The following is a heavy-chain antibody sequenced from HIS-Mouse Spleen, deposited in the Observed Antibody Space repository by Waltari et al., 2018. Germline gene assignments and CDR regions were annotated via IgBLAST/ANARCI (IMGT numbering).Heavy chain of an antibody. J-gene: IGHJ3*02. D-gene: IGHD3-16*01. V-gene: IGHV4-30-4*01. CDR3: ARDNAGKRGEDAFDI. CDR1: GGPISSGDYY. Sequence: QVQLQESGPGLVKPSQTLSLTCTVSGGPISSGDYYWSWIRQPPGKGLEWIGYIYYSWRTYYHPSLKSRVTISADTSKNQFSLKLSSVTAADTAVYYCARDNAGKRGEDAFDIWGQGTMVTVSS. CDR2: IYYSWRT.